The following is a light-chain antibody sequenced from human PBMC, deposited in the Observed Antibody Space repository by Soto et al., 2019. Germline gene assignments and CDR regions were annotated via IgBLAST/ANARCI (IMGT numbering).Light chain of an antibody. CDR2: GGS. CDR3: QQYDTSPWT. Sequence: EIVLTQSPGSLSLSPGERATLSCRASQRIRSSSLAWYQQKPGQAPRLLIYGGSSRATGIPYRFSGSGSGTDFTLTISRLEPEDFAVYYCQQYDTSPWTFGQGTTVEVK. J-gene: IGKJ1*01. V-gene: IGKV3-20*01. CDR1: QRIRSSS.